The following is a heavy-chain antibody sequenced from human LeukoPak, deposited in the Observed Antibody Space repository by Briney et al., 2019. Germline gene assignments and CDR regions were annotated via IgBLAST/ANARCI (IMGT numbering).Heavy chain of an antibody. J-gene: IGHJ3*02. Sequence: PGGSLRLSCAASGFTFSSYAMSWVRQAPGKGLEWVSAISGSGGSTYCADSVKGRFTISRDNSKNTLYLQMNSLRAEDTAVYYCVKTMVTFGGIIRADAFDIWGQGTMVTVSA. D-gene: IGHD3-16*01. CDR2: ISGSGGST. CDR1: GFTFSSYA. CDR3: VKTMVTFGGIIRADAFDI. V-gene: IGHV3-23*01.